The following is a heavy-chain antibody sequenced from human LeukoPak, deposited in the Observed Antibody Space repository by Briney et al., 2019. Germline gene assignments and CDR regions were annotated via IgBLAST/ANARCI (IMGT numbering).Heavy chain of an antibody. J-gene: IGHJ4*02. CDR2: SYYSGST. CDR1: GGSISSYY. Sequence: SETLSLTCTVSGGSISSYYWSWIRQPPGKGLEWIGFSYYSGSTNYNPSLKSRVTISVDTSKNQFSPKLSSVTAADTAVYYCARHDSGWYVDYWGQGTLVTVSS. CDR3: ARHDSGWYVDY. V-gene: IGHV4-59*08. D-gene: IGHD6-19*01.